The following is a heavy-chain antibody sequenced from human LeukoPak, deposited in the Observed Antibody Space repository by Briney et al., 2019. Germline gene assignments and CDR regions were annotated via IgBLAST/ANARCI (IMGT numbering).Heavy chain of an antibody. J-gene: IGHJ3*02. Sequence: VASVKVSCTASGSSFTNYYIHWVRQAPGPGLEWMGRINPNTGGTNYVQKSQGRVTMTRDTSISTAYMELSRLRSDATAIYFCATNIQENAFDIWGQGTMVTVSS. V-gene: IGHV1-2*06. D-gene: IGHD2-8*01. CDR1: GSSFTNYY. CDR2: INPNTGGT. CDR3: ATNIQENAFDI.